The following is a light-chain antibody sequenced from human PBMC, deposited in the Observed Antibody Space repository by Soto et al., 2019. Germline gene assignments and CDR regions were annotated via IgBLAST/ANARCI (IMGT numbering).Light chain of an antibody. J-gene: IGLJ2*01. CDR2: GNS. Sequence: QSVLTQPPSVSGSPGQRVTISCTASSSNIGAGYDVHWYQQLPGTAPKLLSYGNSNRPSGVPDRFSGSKSGTSASLAITGLQAEDEADYYCQSYDSSLSGVVFGGGTKLTVL. CDR3: QSYDSSLSGVV. CDR1: SSNIGAGYD. V-gene: IGLV1-40*01.